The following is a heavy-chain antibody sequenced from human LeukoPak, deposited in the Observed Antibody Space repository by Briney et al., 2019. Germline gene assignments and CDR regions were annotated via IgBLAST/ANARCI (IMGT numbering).Heavy chain of an antibody. D-gene: IGHD1-26*01. J-gene: IGHJ4*02. V-gene: IGHV4-34*01. CDR2: INHSGST. CDR3: ARQSGILGATIDY. CDR1: GGSFSGYY. Sequence: SETLSLTCAVYGGSFSGYYWSWIRQPPGKGLEWIGEINHSGSTNYNPSLKSRVTISVDTSKNQFSLKLSSVTAADTAVYYCARQSGILGATIDYWGQGTLVTVSS.